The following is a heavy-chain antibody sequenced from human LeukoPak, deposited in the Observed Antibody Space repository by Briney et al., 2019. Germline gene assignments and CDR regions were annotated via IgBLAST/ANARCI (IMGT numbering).Heavy chain of an antibody. CDR1: GYTFTSYG. CDR3: ARDAGPDIVVVPAAIGWFDP. D-gene: IGHD2-2*01. V-gene: IGHV1-2*02. J-gene: IGHJ5*02. CDR2: INPNSGGT. Sequence: ASVKVSCKASGYTFTSYGISWVRQAPGQGLEWMGWINPNSGGTNYAQKFQGRVTMTRDTSISTAYMELSRLRSDDTAVYYCARDAGPDIVVVPAAIGWFDPWGQGTLVTVS.